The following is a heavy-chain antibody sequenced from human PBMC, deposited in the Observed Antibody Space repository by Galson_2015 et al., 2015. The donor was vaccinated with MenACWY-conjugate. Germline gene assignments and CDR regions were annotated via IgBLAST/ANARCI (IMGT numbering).Heavy chain of an antibody. CDR3: ARHSGSGGNQYWYFDL. CDR2: IYPVDSDT. J-gene: IGHJ2*01. CDR1: GYTFSNYW. Sequence: QSGAEVKKPGESLKISCTGSGYTFSNYWIGWVRQMPGKGLEWMGNIYPVDSDTKYSPSFEGQVTISADKSITTAYLQWSSLKASDTAIYYCARHSGSGGNQYWYFDLWGRGTLVTVSS. V-gene: IGHV5-51*01. D-gene: IGHD4-23*01.